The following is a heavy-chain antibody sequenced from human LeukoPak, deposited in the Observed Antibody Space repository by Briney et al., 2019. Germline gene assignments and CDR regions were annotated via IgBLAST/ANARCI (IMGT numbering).Heavy chain of an antibody. CDR1: GFTFSSYS. V-gene: IGHV3-48*01. J-gene: IGHJ4*02. D-gene: IGHD5-12*01. CDR3: ARGDIRVATGVDY. CDR2: ISSSSSTI. Sequence: GGSLRLSCAASGFTFSSYSMNWVRQAPGKGLEWVSYISSSSSTIYYADSVKGRFTISRDNAKNSLYLQMNSLRAEDTAVYYCARGDIRVATGVDYWGQGTLVTVSS.